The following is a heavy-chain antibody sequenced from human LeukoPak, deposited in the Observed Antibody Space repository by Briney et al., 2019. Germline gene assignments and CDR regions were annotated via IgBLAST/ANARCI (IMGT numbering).Heavy chain of an antibody. J-gene: IGHJ4*02. CDR1: GFTFSSYG. CDR3: AKGTTMVRGVIITFDD. D-gene: IGHD3-10*01. CDR2: ISHDGSNK. Sequence: GGSLRLSCAASGFTFSSYGMHWVRQAPGKGLEWVAVISHDGSNKNYADSVKGRFTISRDNSKNTLYLEMNSLRAEDTAVYYCAKGTTMVRGVIITFDDWGQGTLVTVSS. V-gene: IGHV3-30*18.